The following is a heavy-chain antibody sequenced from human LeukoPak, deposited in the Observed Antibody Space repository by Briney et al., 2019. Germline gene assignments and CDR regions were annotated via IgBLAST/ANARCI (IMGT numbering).Heavy chain of an antibody. V-gene: IGHV2-70*04. Sequence: PGPALVKPTQTLTLTCTFSGFSLSTSGMRVSWIRQPPGKALEWLARIDWDDDKFYSTSLKTRLTISKDTSKNQVVLTMTNMDPVDTATYYCARTPYCGGDCYVDYWGQGTLVTVSS. CDR1: GFSLSTSGMR. CDR2: IDWDDDK. D-gene: IGHD2-21*02. CDR3: ARTPYCGGDCYVDY. J-gene: IGHJ4*02.